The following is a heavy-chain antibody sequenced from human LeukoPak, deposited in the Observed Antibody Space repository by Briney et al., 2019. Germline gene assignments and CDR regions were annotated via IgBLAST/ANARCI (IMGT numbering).Heavy chain of an antibody. CDR1: GFTLTNYA. J-gene: IGHJ4*02. Sequence: PGGSLRLSCVVSGFTLTNYALHWVRQAPGKGLEWVAVISYAGTNKYYADSVKGRFTISRDISKSTVYLHMDSLRDEDTAVYFCARGGYYYDTTGSPGDYWGQGTLVTVSS. CDR2: ISYAGTNK. CDR3: ARGGYYYDTTGSPGDY. V-gene: IGHV3-30-3*01. D-gene: IGHD3-22*01.